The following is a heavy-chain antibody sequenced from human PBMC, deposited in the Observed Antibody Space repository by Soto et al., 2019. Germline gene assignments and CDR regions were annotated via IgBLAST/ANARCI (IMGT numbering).Heavy chain of an antibody. D-gene: IGHD6-13*01. CDR1: GYSFTSYC. Sequence: PGESLKISCKGSGYSFTSYCISWVRQMPGKGLEWMGRIDPSDSYANYSPSFQGHVTISADKSISTAYVQWSSLKASDTAMYYCARTAAAGKYYYGLDVWGQGTTVTVSS. CDR2: IDPSDSYA. V-gene: IGHV5-10-1*01. CDR3: ARTAAAGKYYYGLDV. J-gene: IGHJ6*02.